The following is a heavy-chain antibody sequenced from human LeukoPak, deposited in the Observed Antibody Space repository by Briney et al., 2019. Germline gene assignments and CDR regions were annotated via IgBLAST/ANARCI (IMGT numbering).Heavy chain of an antibody. CDR1: GGSVTSSTYY. V-gene: IGHV4-39*01. CDR3: ARHGLLWFGGMGTLKLTWFDP. CDR2: IYYTGST. J-gene: IGHJ5*02. Sequence: PSETLSLTCTVSGGSVTSSTYYWGWIRQPPGKGLEWIGSIYYTGSTYYNPSLRSRVTISVDTSKNQFSLKLSSVTAADTAAYYCARHGLLWFGGMGTLKLTWFDPWGQGTLVTVSS. D-gene: IGHD3-10*01.